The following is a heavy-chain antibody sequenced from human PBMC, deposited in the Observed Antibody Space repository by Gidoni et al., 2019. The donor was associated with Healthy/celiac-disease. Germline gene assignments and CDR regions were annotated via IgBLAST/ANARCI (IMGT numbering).Heavy chain of an antibody. CDR3: AKDSLDYGASDY. D-gene: IGHD4-17*01. Sequence: EVQLLESGGGLVQPGGSLRLSFAASEFTFSSYSISWVRKVPGKGLEWVSAMSVSGGITYYADSVNGRFTISRDNSKNTLYLQMNSLRAEDTAVYYCAKDSLDYGASDYLGQGTLVTVSS. J-gene: IGHJ4*02. CDR2: MSVSGGIT. CDR1: EFTFSSYS. V-gene: IGHV3-23*01.